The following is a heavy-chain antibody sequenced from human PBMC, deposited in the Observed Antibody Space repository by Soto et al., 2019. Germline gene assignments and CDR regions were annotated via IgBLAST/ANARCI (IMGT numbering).Heavy chain of an antibody. CDR2: INTYNGNT. CDR3: ASAPPNWGSLSWYFDL. J-gene: IGHJ2*01. CDR1: GYTFTTYG. V-gene: IGHV1-18*01. D-gene: IGHD7-27*01. Sequence: QVQLVQSGAEVKQPGASVKVSCKASGYTFTTYGIGWVRQAPGQGLEWMGWINTYNGNTHYAQNLQGRVAMTTDTSTNTAYMELRSLTSDDTAVYYCASAPPNWGSLSWYFDLWGRGTLVPVSS.